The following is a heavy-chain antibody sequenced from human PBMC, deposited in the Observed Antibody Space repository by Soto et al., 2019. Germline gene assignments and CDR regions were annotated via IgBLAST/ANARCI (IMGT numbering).Heavy chain of an antibody. Sequence: EVQLVEFGGGLVQPGGSLKLSCAASGFTLSGFDLHWVRQASGEGLEWIGRIKTKVESYATEYAASVKGRFSISRDDSKNTAYLEMNSLETEDTAIYYCTRRHCSGGGCYSDFDFWGQLSLVTVSS. CDR2: IKTKVESYAT. CDR3: TRRHCSGGGCYSDFDF. J-gene: IGHJ4*02. V-gene: IGHV3-73*01. CDR1: GFTLSGFD. D-gene: IGHD2-15*01.